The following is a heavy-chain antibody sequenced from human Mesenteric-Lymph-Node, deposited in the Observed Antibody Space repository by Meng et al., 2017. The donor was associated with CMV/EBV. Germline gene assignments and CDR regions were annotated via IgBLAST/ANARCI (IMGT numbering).Heavy chain of an antibody. D-gene: IGHD3-3*01. CDR1: FSGYY. CDR2: INHSGST. Sequence: FSGYYWSWIRQPPGKGLEWIGEINHSGSTNYNPSLKSRVTISVDTSKNQFSLKLSSVTAADTAVYYCARVMYYDFWSGYSGRHYFDYWGQGTLVTVS. CDR3: ARVMYYDFWSGYSGRHYFDY. J-gene: IGHJ4*02. V-gene: IGHV4-34*01.